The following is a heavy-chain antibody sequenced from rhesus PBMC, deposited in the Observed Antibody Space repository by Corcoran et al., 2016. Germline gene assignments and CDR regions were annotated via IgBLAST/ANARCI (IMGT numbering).Heavy chain of an antibody. CDR2: LTDNGRT. D-gene: IGHD4-23*01. CDR3: ARMSTVYWYFDL. Sequence: QVQLQESGPGVVKPSETLSLTCAVPGGSISDSYRWSWIRQPPGKGLEWIGYLTDNGRTTYYPSHKSRFTISRDTSRTRCSLKLSSVTAADTAGYYCARMSTVYWYFDLWGPGTPIAISS. J-gene: IGHJ2*01. CDR1: GGSISDSYR. V-gene: IGHV4-122*02.